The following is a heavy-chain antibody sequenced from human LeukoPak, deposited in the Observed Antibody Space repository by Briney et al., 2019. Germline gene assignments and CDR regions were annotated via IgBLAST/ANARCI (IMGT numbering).Heavy chain of an antibody. V-gene: IGHV3-23*01. D-gene: IGHD2/OR15-2a*01. CDR2: ISHKGENT. Sequence: PGGSLRLSCAASGFTFSSYWMTWVRQAPGKGLEWVPSISHKGENTYYADSVKGRFTISRDNSRNTLYLQMNSLRAEDTAVYYCAKERGLVAYFSNFDSWGQGTLVAVSS. CDR1: GFTFSSYW. J-gene: IGHJ4*02. CDR3: AKERGLVAYFSNFDS.